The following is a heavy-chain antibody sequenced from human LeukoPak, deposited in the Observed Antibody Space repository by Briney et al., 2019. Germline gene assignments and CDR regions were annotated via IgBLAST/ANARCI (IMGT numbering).Heavy chain of an antibody. D-gene: IGHD3-22*01. CDR1: GFTFSSYA. Sequence: PGGSLRLSCAASGFTFSSYAMSWVRQAPGKGLEWVSSISGSGGSTCYADSVKGRFTISRDNSKNTLYLQMNRLRAEDTAVYYCAKGPQYYYDSSGYFDYWGQGTLVTVSS. J-gene: IGHJ4*02. CDR2: ISGSGGST. CDR3: AKGPQYYYDSSGYFDY. V-gene: IGHV3-23*01.